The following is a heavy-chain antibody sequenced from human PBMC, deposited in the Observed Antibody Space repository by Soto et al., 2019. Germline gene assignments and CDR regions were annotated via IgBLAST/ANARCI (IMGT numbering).Heavy chain of an antibody. CDR1: GFSLSTSGVG. Sequence: QITLKESGPTLVKPTQTLTLTCTFSGFSLSTSGVGVGWIRQPPGKALEWLALIYWDDDKRYSPSLKSRLTITKDTTTNLVAXTMTNMDPVDTATYYCAHRPLSYYYDSSGYTVFDYWGQGTLVTVSS. J-gene: IGHJ4*02. V-gene: IGHV2-5*02. D-gene: IGHD3-22*01. CDR3: AHRPLSYYYDSSGYTVFDY. CDR2: IYWDDDK.